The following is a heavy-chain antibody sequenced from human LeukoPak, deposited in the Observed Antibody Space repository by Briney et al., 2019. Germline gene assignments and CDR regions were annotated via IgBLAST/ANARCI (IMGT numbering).Heavy chain of an antibody. CDR1: GYTFGAYY. CDR2: INPNSGGT. Sequence: ASVKVSCKASGYTFGAYYMHWVRQAPGQGLEWMGWINPNSGGTNYAQKFQGRVTMTRDTSISTAYMELSRLRSDDTAVYYCARVMLRGYSYGNDAFDIWGQGTMVTVSS. CDR3: ARVMLRGYSYGNDAFDI. V-gene: IGHV1-2*02. D-gene: IGHD5-18*01. J-gene: IGHJ3*02.